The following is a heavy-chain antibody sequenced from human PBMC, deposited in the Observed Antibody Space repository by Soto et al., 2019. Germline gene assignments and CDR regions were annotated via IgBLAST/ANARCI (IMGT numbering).Heavy chain of an antibody. CDR2: ISAYNGNT. CDR3: ARYYYGSGSYYNSWYFDY. CDR1: GYTFTSYG. J-gene: IGHJ4*02. D-gene: IGHD3-10*01. Sequence: ASVKVSCKASGYTFTSYGISWVRQAPGQGLEWMGWISAYNGNTNYAQKLQGRVTMTTDTSTGTAYMELRSLRSDDTAVYYCARYYYGSGSYYNSWYFDYWGQGTLVTVSS. V-gene: IGHV1-18*01.